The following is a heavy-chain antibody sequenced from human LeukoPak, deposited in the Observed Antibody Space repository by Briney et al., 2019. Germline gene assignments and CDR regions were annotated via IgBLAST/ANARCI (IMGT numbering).Heavy chain of an antibody. V-gene: IGHV3-30*18. D-gene: IGHD3-9*01. CDR2: MTYDGSNQ. CDR1: GFTFSSYG. J-gene: IGHJ5*01. CDR3: AKDLLAYYEILTGESTAVVSLGT. Sequence: QAGRSLRLSCEASGFTFSSYGMHWVRQAPGKGLEWVAAMTYDGSNQNYADSVKGRFTISRENSRNTLHLQMDSLRVEDTAVYYCAKDLLAYYEILTGESTAVVSLGTWGQGTLVSVST.